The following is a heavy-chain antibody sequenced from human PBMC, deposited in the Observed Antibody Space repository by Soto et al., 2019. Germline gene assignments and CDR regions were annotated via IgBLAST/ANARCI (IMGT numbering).Heavy chain of an antibody. CDR3: GRGGYRHYSAYYYYALDV. V-gene: IGHV3-72*01. CDR1: GFTLSDYY. D-gene: IGHD4-4*01. Sequence: SLRLSCVASGFTLSDYYVDWVRQAPGKGLEWVGRTRDKPNSYTTEYAASVEGRFTISRDDSKNSLYLQLNSLNTEDTAVYYGGRGGYRHYSAYYYYALDVGGQGTTVTVSS. CDR2: TRDKPNSYTT. J-gene: IGHJ6*02.